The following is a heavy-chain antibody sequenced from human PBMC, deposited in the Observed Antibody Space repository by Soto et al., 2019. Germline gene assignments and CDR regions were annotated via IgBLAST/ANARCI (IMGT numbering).Heavy chain of an antibody. CDR3: AREPNESYYFDY. D-gene: IGHD5-18*01. CDR1: GYTFTNYY. J-gene: IGHJ4*02. Sequence: QVHLVQSWAEVKKPGASVKVSCKASGYTFTNYYIHWVRQAPGQGLEWLGIIRPSGGRTEYAQRFQGRVTMTRDTSTSTVYMELTSLTSEDTAVYYCAREPNESYYFDYWGQGTLVTVSS. CDR2: IRPSGGRT. V-gene: IGHV1-46*01.